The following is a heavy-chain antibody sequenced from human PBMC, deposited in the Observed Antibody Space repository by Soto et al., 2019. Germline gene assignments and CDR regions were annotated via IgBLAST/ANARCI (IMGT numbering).Heavy chain of an antibody. J-gene: IGHJ4*02. D-gene: IGHD3-22*01. CDR3: ARVDYYDSSGYLQYYFDY. CDR2: ISAYNGNT. Sequence: GASVKVSCKASGYTFTSYGISWVRQAPGQGLEWMGWISAYNGNTNYAQKLQGRVTMTTDTSTSTAYMELRSLRSDDTAVYYCARVDYYDSSGYLQYYFDYWGQGTLVTVSS. V-gene: IGHV1-18*04. CDR1: GYTFTSYG.